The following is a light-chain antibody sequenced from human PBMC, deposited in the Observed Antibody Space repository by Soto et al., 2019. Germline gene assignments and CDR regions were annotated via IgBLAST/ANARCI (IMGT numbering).Light chain of an antibody. CDR1: QGVSNW. J-gene: IGKJ3*01. Sequence: DIQMTQSPSSVSASVGDRVTITCRASQGVSNWLAWYQQKPGKAPKLLIYAASTLRSGVPSRFRGSGSGTDFTFTISSLQPEDFATYYCQQYYSYPRGFGPGTKVDIK. CDR3: QQYYSYPRG. CDR2: AAS. V-gene: IGKV1-12*01.